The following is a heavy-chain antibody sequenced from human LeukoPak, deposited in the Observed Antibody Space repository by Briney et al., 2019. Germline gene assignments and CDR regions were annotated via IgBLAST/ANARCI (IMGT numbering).Heavy chain of an antibody. CDR2: IWYDGSNK. J-gene: IGHJ4*02. D-gene: IGHD6-13*01. Sequence: GRSLRLSCAASGFTFSSYGMHWVRQAPGKGLEWVAVIWYDGSNKYYADSVKGRFTISRDNSKNTLYLQMNSLRAEDTAVYCCARALPGIAAAGTFDYWGQGTLVTVSS. CDR1: GFTFSSYG. CDR3: ARALPGIAAAGTFDY. V-gene: IGHV3-33*01.